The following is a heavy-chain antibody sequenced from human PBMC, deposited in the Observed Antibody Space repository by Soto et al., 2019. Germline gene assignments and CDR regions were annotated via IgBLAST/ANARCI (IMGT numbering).Heavy chain of an antibody. Sequence: QPGGSLRLSCEASGFTFSNSRMHWVRQAPGEGPVWVARMNSDGSTTNHADSVKGRFTISRDNAKNTLYLQMNSLRAEDTAVYYCARAGEFRFDYRGQGTLVTVSA. CDR2: MNSDGSTT. J-gene: IGHJ4*01. CDR3: ARAGEFRFDY. V-gene: IGHV3-74*01. CDR1: GFTFSNSR. D-gene: IGHD3-16*01.